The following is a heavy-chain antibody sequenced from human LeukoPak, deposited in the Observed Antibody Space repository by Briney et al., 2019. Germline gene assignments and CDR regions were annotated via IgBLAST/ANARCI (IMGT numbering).Heavy chain of an antibody. D-gene: IGHD6-13*01. V-gene: IGHV4-39*01. J-gene: IGHJ3*02. CDR2: IYYSGST. CDR3: ARRVYPGAFDI. Sequence: SETLSLTCTVSGGSISSSSYYWGWIRQPPGKGLEWIGSIYYSGSTYYNPSLKSRVTISVDTSKNQFSLKLSSVTAADTALYYCARRVYPGAFDIWGQGTMVTVSS. CDR1: GGSISSSSYY.